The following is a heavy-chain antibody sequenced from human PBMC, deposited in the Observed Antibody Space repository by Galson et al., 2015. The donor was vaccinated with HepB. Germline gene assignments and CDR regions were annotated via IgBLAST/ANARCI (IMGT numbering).Heavy chain of an antibody. D-gene: IGHD2-15*01. Sequence: SLRLSCAASGFTFSSYGMHWVRQAPGKGLEWVAVISYDGSNKYYADSVKGRFTISRDNSKNTLYLQMNSLRAEDTAVYYCAKDPGYCSGGSCYEVVNWGQGTLVTVSS. J-gene: IGHJ4*02. V-gene: IGHV3-30*18. CDR2: ISYDGSNK. CDR1: GFTFSSYG. CDR3: AKDPGYCSGGSCYEVVN.